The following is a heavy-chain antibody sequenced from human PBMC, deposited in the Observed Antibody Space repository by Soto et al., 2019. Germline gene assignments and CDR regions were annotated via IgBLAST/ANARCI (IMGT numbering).Heavy chain of an antibody. V-gene: IGHV4-59*01. J-gene: IGHJ4*02. CDR2: IYYSGST. CDR1: GGSISSYY. D-gene: IGHD3-9*01. CDR3: ARGQIFYDILTGYFDY. Sequence: SETLSLTCTVSGGSISSYYWSWIRQPPGKGLEWIGYIYYSGSTNYNPSLKSRVTISVDTSKNQFSLKLSSVTAADTAVYYCARGQIFYDILTGYFDYWGQGTLVTAPQ.